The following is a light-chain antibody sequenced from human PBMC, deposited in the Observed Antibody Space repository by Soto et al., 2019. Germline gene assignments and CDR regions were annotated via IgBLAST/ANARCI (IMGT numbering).Light chain of an antibody. Sequence: EIVLTQSPATLSLSPGERATLSCRASQSVSSYLAWYQQKPGQAPRLLIYDTSKRATGIPARFSGSGSGTVFTLIISSLEPEDFAVYFCQQRTNWPRSFTFGPGTKVDIK. CDR3: QQRTNWPRSFT. CDR1: QSVSSY. J-gene: IGKJ3*01. CDR2: DTS. V-gene: IGKV3-11*01.